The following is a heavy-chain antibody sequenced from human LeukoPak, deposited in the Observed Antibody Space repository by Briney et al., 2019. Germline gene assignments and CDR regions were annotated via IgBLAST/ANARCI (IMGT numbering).Heavy chain of an antibody. CDR1: GFTFDDYG. CDR2: INWNGGST. V-gene: IGHV3-20*04. D-gene: IGHD3-3*01. Sequence: GGSLRLSCAASGFTFDDYGMSWVRQASGKGLEWVSGINWNGGSTGYADSVKGRFTISRDNAKNSLYLQMNSLRAEDTALYYCARYYDFDYYYYYVDVWGKGTTVTVSS. CDR3: ARYYDFDYYYYYVDV. J-gene: IGHJ6*03.